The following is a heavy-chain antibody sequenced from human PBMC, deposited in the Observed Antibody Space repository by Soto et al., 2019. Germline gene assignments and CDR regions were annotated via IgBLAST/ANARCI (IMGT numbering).Heavy chain of an antibody. D-gene: IGHD6-6*01. CDR2: ISYDGSNK. Sequence: GGSLRLSCAASGFTFSSYGMHWVRQAPGKGLEWVAVISYDGSNKYYADSVKGRFTISRDNSKNTLYLQMNSLRAEDTAVYYCAKTIAARLSQDYYYGMDVWGQGTTVTVSS. CDR3: AKTIAARLSQDYYYGMDV. CDR1: GFTFSSYG. V-gene: IGHV3-30*18. J-gene: IGHJ6*02.